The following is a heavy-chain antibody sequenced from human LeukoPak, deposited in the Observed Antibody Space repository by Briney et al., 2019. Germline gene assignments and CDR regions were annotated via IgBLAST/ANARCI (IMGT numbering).Heavy chain of an antibody. CDR2: IYSGGST. J-gene: IGHJ5*02. D-gene: IGHD4-23*01. V-gene: IGHV3-53*01. CDR1: GFTVSSNY. Sequence: GGSLRLSCAASGFTVSSNYMSWVRQAPGKGLEWVSVIYSGGSTYYADSVKGRFTISRDNSKNTLYLQVNSLRAEDTAVYYCARAYGGNDNWFDPWGQGTLVTVSS. CDR3: ARAYGGNDNWFDP.